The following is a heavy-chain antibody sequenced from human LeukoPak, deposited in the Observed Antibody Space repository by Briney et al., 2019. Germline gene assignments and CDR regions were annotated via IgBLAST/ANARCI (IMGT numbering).Heavy chain of an antibody. V-gene: IGHV3-74*01. CDR1: GFTFSAYW. D-gene: IGHD5-12*01. CDR3: ARASGYDVFDY. J-gene: IGHJ4*02. CDR2: INTDGSSP. Sequence: PGGSLRLSCAASGFTFSAYWMHWVRQAPGKGLVWVSRINTDGSSPTYAASVKGRFTISRDNSKNTLYLQMNSLRAEDTAVYYCARASGYDVFDYWGQGTLVTVSS.